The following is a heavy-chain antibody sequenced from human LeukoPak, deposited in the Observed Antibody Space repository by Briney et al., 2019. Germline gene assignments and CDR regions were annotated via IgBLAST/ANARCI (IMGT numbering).Heavy chain of an antibody. V-gene: IGHV3-21*01. J-gene: IGHJ4*02. Sequence: GGSLRLSCVASGFTFSSYSMNWVRQAPGKGLEWVSAISSSGSYIYYADSVKGRFTISRDNAKNSLYLQMNSLRAEDTAVYYCAGGGQQQLRRFDYWGQGTLVTVSS. D-gene: IGHD6-13*01. CDR2: ISSSGSYI. CDR1: GFTFSSYS. CDR3: AGGGQQQLRRFDY.